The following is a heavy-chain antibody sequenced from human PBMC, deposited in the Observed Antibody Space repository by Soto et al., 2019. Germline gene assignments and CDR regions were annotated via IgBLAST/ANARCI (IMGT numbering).Heavy chain of an antibody. CDR2: IFPNVRDK. D-gene: IGHD1-26*01. CDR1: GFNFNTYF. CDR3: ARANEHGSNWYLAY. J-gene: IGHJ4*02. V-gene: IGHV3-30*13. Sequence: QVQLVQSGGGVVQPGRSLRLSCAASGFNFNTYFMHWVRQAPVKVLECVAMIFPNVRDKEYADTVKGRFTISRDNSKNRMYLQMDSLRPEETTVYYCARANEHGSNWYLAYWGQVALASGSS.